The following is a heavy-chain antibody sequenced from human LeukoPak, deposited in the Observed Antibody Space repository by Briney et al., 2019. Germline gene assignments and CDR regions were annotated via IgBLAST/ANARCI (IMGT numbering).Heavy chain of an antibody. CDR2: IYHSGST. V-gene: IGHV4-38-2*01. J-gene: IGHJ5*02. CDR3: ARVPGTISWFDP. D-gene: IGHD2-2*01. Sequence: PSETLSLTCAVSGYSISSGYYWGWIRQPPGTGLEWIGCIYHSGSTYYNPSLKSRVTISVDTSKNQFSLKLSSVTAADTAVYYCARVPGTISWFDPWGQGTPVTVSS. CDR1: GYSISSGYY.